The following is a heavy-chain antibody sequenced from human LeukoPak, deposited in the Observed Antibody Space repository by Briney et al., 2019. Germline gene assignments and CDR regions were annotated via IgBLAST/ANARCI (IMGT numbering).Heavy chain of an antibody. CDR1: GFTVSSNY. D-gene: IGHD6-13*01. CDR3: ARAPGSSWYIGY. J-gene: IGHJ4*02. V-gene: IGHV3-66*01. Sequence: GGSLRLSCAASGFTVSSNYMSWVRQAPGKGLEWVSVIYSGDSTYYADSVKGRFTISRDNSKNTLYLQMNSLRAEDTAVYYRARAPGSSWYIGYWGQGTLVTVSS. CDR2: IYSGDST.